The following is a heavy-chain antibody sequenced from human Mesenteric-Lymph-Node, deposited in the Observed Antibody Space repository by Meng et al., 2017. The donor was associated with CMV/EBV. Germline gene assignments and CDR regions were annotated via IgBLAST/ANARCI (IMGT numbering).Heavy chain of an antibody. Sequence: SETLSLTCTVSGGSISSYYWSWIRQPPGKGLEWIGYIYYSGSTNYNPSLKSRVTISVDTSKNQFSLKLSSVTAADTAVYYCARGKFVPAGVPLWYYGMDVWGQGTTVTVSS. D-gene: IGHD2-2*01. V-gene: IGHV4-59*01. CDR3: ARGKFVPAGVPLWYYGMDV. CDR1: GGSISSYY. CDR2: IYYSGST. J-gene: IGHJ6*02.